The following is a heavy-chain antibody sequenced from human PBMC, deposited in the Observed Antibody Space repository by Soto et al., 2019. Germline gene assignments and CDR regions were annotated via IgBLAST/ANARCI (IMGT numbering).Heavy chain of an antibody. V-gene: IGHV1-18*01. CDR3: ARGSITMVRGVIVAFDI. Sequence: QVQLVQSGAEVKKPGASVKVSCKASGYTFTSYGISWVRQAPGQGLEWMGWISAYNGNTNYAQKLQGRVTMTTDTSTRTAYMELRSLRSDDTAVYYCARGSITMVRGVIVAFDIWGQGTMVTVSS. J-gene: IGHJ3*02. CDR2: ISAYNGNT. D-gene: IGHD3-10*01. CDR1: GYTFTSYG.